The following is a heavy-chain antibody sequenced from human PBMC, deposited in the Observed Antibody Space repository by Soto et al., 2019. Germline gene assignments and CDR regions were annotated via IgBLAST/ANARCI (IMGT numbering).Heavy chain of an antibody. V-gene: IGHV1-8*01. J-gene: IGHJ4*02. CDR3: ARAVTGSYPLDY. CDR2: MNPNSGNT. D-gene: IGHD1-26*01. CDR1: GYIFTSYD. Sequence: ASVKVSCKASGYIFTSYDINWVRQATGQGLEWMGWMNPNSGNTGYAQKFQGRVTMTRDTSISTAYVELSGLGSEDTALYFCARAVTGSYPLDYWGQGALVTVSS.